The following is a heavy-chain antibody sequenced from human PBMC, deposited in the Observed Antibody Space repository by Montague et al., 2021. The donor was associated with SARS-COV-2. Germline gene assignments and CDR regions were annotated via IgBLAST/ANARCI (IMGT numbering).Heavy chain of an antibody. CDR1: GCCISGAAFY. Sequence: SETLSLTCTVSGCCISGAAFYCSWIRQNHMRGLYWVGCIYHAGGTYYNPSLKSRATIFVDTSNSQFSLKLTSVTAADTAVYYCARQLRYYDWRADYWGQGTLVSVSS. J-gene: IGHJ4*02. CDR3: ARQLRYYDWRADY. CDR2: IYHAGGT. D-gene: IGHD3-9*01. V-gene: IGHV4-39*07.